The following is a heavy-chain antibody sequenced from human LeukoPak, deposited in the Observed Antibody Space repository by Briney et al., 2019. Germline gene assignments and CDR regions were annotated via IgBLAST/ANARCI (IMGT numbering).Heavy chain of an antibody. J-gene: IGHJ4*02. V-gene: IGHV4-59*01. CDR1: GGSIRSYY. CDR2: IYYSGST. D-gene: IGHD5-24*01. Sequence: SETLSLTCTVSGGSIRSYYWSWIRQPPGKGLGWIGYIYYSGSTNYNPSLKSRVTISVDTSKNQFSLKLSSVTAADTAVYYCARGRWLSNFDYWGQGTLVTVSS. CDR3: ARGRWLSNFDY.